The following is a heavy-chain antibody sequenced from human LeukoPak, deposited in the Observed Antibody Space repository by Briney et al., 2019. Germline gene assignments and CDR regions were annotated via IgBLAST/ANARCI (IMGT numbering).Heavy chain of an antibody. CDR3: ARKIAAAGSNWFDP. V-gene: IGHV4-34*01. D-gene: IGHD6-13*01. CDR2: INHSGST. Sequence: SETLSLTCAVYGGSFSGYYWSWIRQPPGKGLEWIGVINHSGSTNYNPSLKSRVTISVDTSKNQFSLKLSSVTAADTAVYYCARKIAAAGSNWFDPWGQGTLVTVSS. J-gene: IGHJ5*02. CDR1: GGSFSGYY.